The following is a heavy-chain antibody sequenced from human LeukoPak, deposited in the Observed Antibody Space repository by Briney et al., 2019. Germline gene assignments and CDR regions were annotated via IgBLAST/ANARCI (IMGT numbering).Heavy chain of an antibody. CDR1: GGSISSGGYY. CDR2: INHSGST. J-gene: IGHJ4*02. V-gene: IGHV4-39*07. Sequence: SETLSLTCTVSGGSISSGGYYWSWIRQPPGKGLEWIGEINHSGSTNYNPSLKSRVTISVDTSKNQFSLKLSSVTAADTAVYYCARGHVTNWYCSSTSCPTPAAFDYWGQGTLVTVSS. D-gene: IGHD2-2*01. CDR3: ARGHVTNWYCSSTSCPTPAAFDY.